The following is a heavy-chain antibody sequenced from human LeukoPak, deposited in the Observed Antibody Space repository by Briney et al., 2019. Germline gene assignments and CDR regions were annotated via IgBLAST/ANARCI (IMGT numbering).Heavy chain of an antibody. Sequence: GGSLRLSCEGSGFTFDDYGISWVRHVPGKGLQWVSGINWNGAATGHGDSVKGRFTVSRDNAKNSLYLEMNSLRAEDTAVYYCAKSFWWFGEFSPFDYWGQGTLLTVSS. CDR3: AKSFWWFGEFSPFDY. CDR1: GFTFDDYG. J-gene: IGHJ4*02. V-gene: IGHV3-20*04. D-gene: IGHD3-10*01. CDR2: INWNGAAT.